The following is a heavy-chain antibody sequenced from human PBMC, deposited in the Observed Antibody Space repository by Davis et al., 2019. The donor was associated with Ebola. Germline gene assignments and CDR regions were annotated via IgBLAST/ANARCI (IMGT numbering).Heavy chain of an antibody. J-gene: IGHJ6*04. CDR1: GFTFGHYA. CDR2: ISLDSGSI. Sequence: GGSLRLSCAASGFTFGHYAMHWVRQAPGKGLEWVAVISLDSGSIAYADSVKGRFTISRDNAKNSLYLQMNSVRAEDTALYYCAKDQNKLGSVVYYYRMDVWGKGATVTVSS. V-gene: IGHV3-9*01. CDR3: AKDQNKLGSVVYYYRMDV. D-gene: IGHD1/OR15-1a*01.